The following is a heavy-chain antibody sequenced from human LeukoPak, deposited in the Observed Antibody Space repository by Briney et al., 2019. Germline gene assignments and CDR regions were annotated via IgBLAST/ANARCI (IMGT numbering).Heavy chain of an antibody. V-gene: IGHV3-30-3*01. D-gene: IGHD2-21*01. J-gene: IGHJ4*02. CDR3: AREYSDSYGVIGHFDS. Sequence: GGSLRLSCAASESTFRNFAMHWVRQTPDKGLEWVALISFDGVATYYADSVRGRFTISRDNSKNTLFLQMNSLRGEDTAVYYCAREYSDSYGVIGHFDSWGQGTLVPVSS. CDR1: ESTFRNFA. CDR2: ISFDGVAT.